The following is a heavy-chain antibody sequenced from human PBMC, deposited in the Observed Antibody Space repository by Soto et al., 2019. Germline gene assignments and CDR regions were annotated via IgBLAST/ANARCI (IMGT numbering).Heavy chain of an antibody. CDR2: IIPIFGTV. CDR1: GGTFSTSY. J-gene: IGHJ3*02. V-gene: IGHV1-69*01. D-gene: IGHD3-10*01. CDR3: ATDRGLQQFLYGFEM. Sequence: VSWALTGGTFSTSYVSCVRKTSGQGLEWMGGIIPIFGTVIHAQKFQGRVTITADESTSTAYMELASLRSEDTASYYCATDRGLQQFLYGFEMWGKGEMVTV.